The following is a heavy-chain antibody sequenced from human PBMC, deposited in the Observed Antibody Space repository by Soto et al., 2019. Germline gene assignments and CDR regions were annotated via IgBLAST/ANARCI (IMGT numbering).Heavy chain of an antibody. CDR2: IYWDDDK. CDR1: GFSLNTRGVG. V-gene: IGHV2-5*02. CDR3: AHIIPWGGVGVGGMDV. D-gene: IGHD3-16*01. Sequence: QITLKESGPTLVKPTQTLTLTCTFSGFSLNTRGVGVGWIRQPPGKALEWLALIYWDDDKRYSPSLKTRLTITTDTSENQVVLTMTNMDPVDTATYYCAHIIPWGGVGVGGMDVWGQGTTVTVSS. J-gene: IGHJ6*02.